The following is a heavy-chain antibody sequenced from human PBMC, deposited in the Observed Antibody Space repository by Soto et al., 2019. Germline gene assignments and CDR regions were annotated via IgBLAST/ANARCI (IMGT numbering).Heavy chain of an antibody. J-gene: IGHJ6*02. CDR3: ARASVLRYFDWLPEAYYYYGMDV. V-gene: IGHV1-69*13. Sequence: SSVKVSCKASGGTFSSYAISWVRQAPGQGLEWMGGIIPIFGTANYAQKFQGRVTITADESTSTAYMELSSLRSEDTAVYYCARASVLRYFDWLPEAYYYYGMDVWGQGTTVTVSS. CDR1: GGTFSSYA. D-gene: IGHD3-9*01. CDR2: IIPIFGTA.